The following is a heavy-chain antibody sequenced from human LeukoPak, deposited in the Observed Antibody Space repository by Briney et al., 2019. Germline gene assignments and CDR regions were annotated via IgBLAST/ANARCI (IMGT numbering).Heavy chain of an antibody. CDR3: ARFRSSYYYYGMDV. CDR1: GYTFTSYD. Sequence: ASVTVSCKASGYTFTSYDINWVRQATGQGLEWMGWMNPNSGNTGYAQKFQGRVTMTRNTSISTAYMELSSLRSEDTAVYYCARFRSSYYYYGMDVWGQGTTVTVSS. V-gene: IGHV1-8*01. J-gene: IGHJ6*02. CDR2: MNPNSGNT.